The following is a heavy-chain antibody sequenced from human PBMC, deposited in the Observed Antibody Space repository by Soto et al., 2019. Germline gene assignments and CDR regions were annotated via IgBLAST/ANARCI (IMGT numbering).Heavy chain of an antibody. CDR2: INPNSGGT. V-gene: IGHV1-2*02. J-gene: IGHJ4*01. CDR3: ARVMGGVGNFGDALPY. CDR1: GYTFTGYY. D-gene: IGHD2-21*02. Sequence: GASVKVSCKASGYTFTGYYMHWVRQAPGQGLEWMGWINPNSGGTNYAQKFQGRVTMTRDTSITTAYMELSSLRSDDTAVYYCARVMGGVGNFGDALPYWGQGTLVTVSS.